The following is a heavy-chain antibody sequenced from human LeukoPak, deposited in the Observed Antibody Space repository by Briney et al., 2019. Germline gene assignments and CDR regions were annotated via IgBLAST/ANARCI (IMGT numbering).Heavy chain of an antibody. Sequence: PGGSLRLSCQASGFTFYMYAMSWVRQAPGKGLEWVASMCGTAGCTFYPDSVKGRFTISRDNSKNTLYLQMNSLRAEDTAVYYCAKYRTYYYDSSGHDWGQGTLVTVSS. CDR1: GFTFYMYA. V-gene: IGHV3-23*01. CDR3: AKYRTYYYDSSGHD. CDR2: MCGTAGCT. J-gene: IGHJ4*02. D-gene: IGHD3-22*01.